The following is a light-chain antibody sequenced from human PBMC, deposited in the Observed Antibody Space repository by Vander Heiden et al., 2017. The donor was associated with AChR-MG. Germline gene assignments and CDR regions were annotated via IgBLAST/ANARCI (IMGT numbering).Light chain of an antibody. J-gene: IGKJ1*01. CDR1: QTITSNY. CDR2: GAF. CDR3: QHYDTSPWT. Sequence: DIVFTQSPDTLSLSPGDRVILSCRASQTITSNYLAWYQQKPGHAPRLVIYGAFTRAPGVPDRFSGSGSGTEFSLTISRLEPEDFAVYFCQHYDTSPWTFGQGTRVDIK. V-gene: IGKV3-20*01.